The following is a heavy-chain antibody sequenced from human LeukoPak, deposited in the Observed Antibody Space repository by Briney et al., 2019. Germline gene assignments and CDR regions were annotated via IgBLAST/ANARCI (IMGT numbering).Heavy chain of an antibody. CDR2: IYYSGST. Sequence: WETLSLTCTGSGGSVICSSDLWVWIRQPPGKGRVWIGAIYYSGSTYYDPSLKSRINISIDTSKNQFFLRVTSVTAADTAVYYCARYYGSGSKSVRAIDYWGQGTLVIVSS. D-gene: IGHD3-10*01. V-gene: IGHV4-39*01. CDR1: GGSVICSSDL. CDR3: ARYYGSGSKSVRAIDY. J-gene: IGHJ4*02.